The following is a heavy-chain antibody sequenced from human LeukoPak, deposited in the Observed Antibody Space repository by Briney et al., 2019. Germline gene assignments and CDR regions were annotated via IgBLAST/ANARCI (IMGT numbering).Heavy chain of an antibody. CDR1: GFTFSSYS. D-gene: IGHD3-10*01. CDR2: ITTSSSYI. V-gene: IGHV3-21*01. J-gene: IGHJ3*02. CDR3: ARVLLGGSGSYLDAFDI. Sequence: GGSLRLSCAASGFTFSSYSMNWVRQAPGKGLEWVSSITTSSSYIHYADSVKGRFTISRDNAKNSLYPQMNSLRAEDTAVYYCARVLLGGSGSYLDAFDIWGQGTMVTVSS.